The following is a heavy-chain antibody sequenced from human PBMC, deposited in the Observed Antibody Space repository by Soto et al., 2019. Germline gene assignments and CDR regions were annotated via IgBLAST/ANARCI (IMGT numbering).Heavy chain of an antibody. CDR1: GGTFSPYT. D-gene: IGHD3-10*01. CDR2: IIPFLGVT. V-gene: IGHV1-69*08. J-gene: IGHJ4*02. Sequence: QVQLVQSGAEVKKPGSSVKVSCKASGGTFSPYTVNWVRQAPGQGLEWMGRIIPFLGVTNYAQKFQARVTLTADTSTTTAYMELSGRRSADTAVYYCARDWESTVSTWSFGAFWGRGTLVTVSS. CDR3: ARDWESTVSTWSFGAF.